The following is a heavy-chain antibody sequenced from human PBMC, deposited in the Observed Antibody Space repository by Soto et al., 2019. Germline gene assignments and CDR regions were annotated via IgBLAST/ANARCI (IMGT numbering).Heavy chain of an antibody. CDR1: GFIFSDFY. CDR3: ARDVASATIGDFDT. D-gene: IGHD5-12*01. Sequence: QVQLAESGGGLVKPGGSLRLSCAASGFIFSDFYMNWIRQAPGKGPEWLSYISGSGSRAWYADSVKGRFTISRDNPEKTLSLDMTCLRAEYSPVNCQARDVASATIGDFDTWGQGTLSTVSS. J-gene: IGHJ4*02. V-gene: IGHV3-11*01. CDR2: ISGSGSRA.